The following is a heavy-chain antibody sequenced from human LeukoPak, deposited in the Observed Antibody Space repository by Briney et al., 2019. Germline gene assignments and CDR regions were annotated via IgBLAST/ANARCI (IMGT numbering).Heavy chain of an antibody. D-gene: IGHD3-10*01. CDR1: GFTFSSYA. J-gene: IGHJ5*02. Sequence: PGGSLRLSCAASGFTFSSYAMSWVRQAPGKGLDWVSSINGGGGSTYYADSVKGRFTISRDNSKNTLYLQMNSLRAEDTAVYYCARDYYGSGSYYNAFDPWGQGTLVTVSS. V-gene: IGHV3-23*01. CDR3: ARDYYGSGSYYNAFDP. CDR2: INGGGGST.